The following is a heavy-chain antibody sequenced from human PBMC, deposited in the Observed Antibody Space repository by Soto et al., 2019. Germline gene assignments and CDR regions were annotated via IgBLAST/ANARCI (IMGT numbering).Heavy chain of an antibody. D-gene: IGHD2-21*02. CDR1: GFTFSSYA. V-gene: IGHV3-23*01. CDR3: AKDHIVVVTAIFDY. Sequence: GGSLRLSCAASGFTFSSYAMSWVRQAPGKGLEWVSAISGSGGSTYYADSVKGRFTISRDNSKNTLYMQMNSLRAEDTAVYYCAKDHIVVVTAIFDYWGQGTLVTVSS. CDR2: ISGSGGST. J-gene: IGHJ4*02.